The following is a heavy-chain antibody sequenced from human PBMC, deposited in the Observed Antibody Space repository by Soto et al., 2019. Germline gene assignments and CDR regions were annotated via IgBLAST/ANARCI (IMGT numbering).Heavy chain of an antibody. V-gene: IGHV3-23*01. CDR1: GFTFSSYD. CDR3: ARDHRYYGSGPIDY. J-gene: IGHJ4*02. Sequence: EVQLLESGGGLVQPGGSLRLSCAASGFTFSSYDMSWVRQAPGKGLEWVSAISGSGGTTYYADSVKGRFTISRDNSKNTLYLQMNSLRAEDTAVYYCARDHRYYGSGPIDYWGQGTLVTVSS. D-gene: IGHD3-10*01. CDR2: ISGSGGTT.